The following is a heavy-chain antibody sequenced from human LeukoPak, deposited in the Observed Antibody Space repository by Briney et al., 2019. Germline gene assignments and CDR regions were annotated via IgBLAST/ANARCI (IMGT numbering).Heavy chain of an antibody. V-gene: IGHV4-39*01. CDR1: GGSISSSSYY. Sequence: SETLSLTCTVSGGSISSSSYYWGWIRQPPGKGLEWIGSIYYSGSTYYNPSLKSRVTISVDTSKNQFSLKLSSVTAADTAVYYCASLRYNWNIDHFDYWGQGTLVTVSS. J-gene: IGHJ4*02. D-gene: IGHD1/OR15-1a*01. CDR3: ASLRYNWNIDHFDY. CDR2: IYYSGST.